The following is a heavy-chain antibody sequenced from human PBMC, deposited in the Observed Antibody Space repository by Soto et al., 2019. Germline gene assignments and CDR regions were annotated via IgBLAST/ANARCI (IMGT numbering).Heavy chain of an antibody. Sequence: QVQLVESGGGVVQPGRSLRLSCAASGFTFSSYGMHWVRQAPGKGLEWVAVISYDGRNKYYADSVKGRFTISRDNSKNTLYLQMNSLRAEDTAVYYCAKALSITIFGVVNDYGMDVWGQGTTVTVSS. D-gene: IGHD3-3*01. CDR2: ISYDGRNK. J-gene: IGHJ6*02. CDR1: GFTFSSYG. V-gene: IGHV3-30*18. CDR3: AKALSITIFGVVNDYGMDV.